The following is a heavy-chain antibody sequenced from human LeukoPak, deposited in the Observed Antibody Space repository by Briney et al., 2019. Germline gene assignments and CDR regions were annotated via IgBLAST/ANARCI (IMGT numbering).Heavy chain of an antibody. CDR3: ARYDWLDY. CDR1: GYTFTGYY. CDR2: IHPNSGDT. J-gene: IGHJ4*02. D-gene: IGHD1-1*01. V-gene: IGHV1-2*02. Sequence: ASVKVSCKASGYTFTGYYLHWVRQAPGQGLEWMGWIHPNSGDTDYAQKFQGRVTMTRDTSITTAYMELTSLRSDDTAVYYCARYDWLDYWGQGTLVTVSS.